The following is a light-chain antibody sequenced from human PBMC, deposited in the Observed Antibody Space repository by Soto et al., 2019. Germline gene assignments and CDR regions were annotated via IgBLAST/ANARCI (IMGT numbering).Light chain of an antibody. CDR3: GSLAGSSNMV. CDR1: SSDVGGYDV. V-gene: IGLV2-8*01. Sequence: QSVLTQPPSASGSPGQSVTISCTGTSSDVGGYDVVSWYQQHPDKAPKLVIYAVTTRPSGVPDRFSGSRSGNTASLTVSGLQAEDEADYYCGSLAGSSNMVFGGGTKLTVL. J-gene: IGLJ2*01. CDR2: AVT.